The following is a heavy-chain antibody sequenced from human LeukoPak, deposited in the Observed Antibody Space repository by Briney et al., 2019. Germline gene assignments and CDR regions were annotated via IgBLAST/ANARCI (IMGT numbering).Heavy chain of an antibody. Sequence: GGSLRLSCAASGFTFSSYWMSWVRQAPGKGLEWVSAISANGGSTFYADSVKGRFTVSRDSSKDTLYLQMNSLRAEDTAVYFCARKALGYRLAYGDYWGQGTLVTVSS. J-gene: IGHJ4*02. D-gene: IGHD5-12*01. CDR3: ARKALGYRLAYGDY. CDR2: ISANGGST. V-gene: IGHV3-23*01. CDR1: GFTFSSYW.